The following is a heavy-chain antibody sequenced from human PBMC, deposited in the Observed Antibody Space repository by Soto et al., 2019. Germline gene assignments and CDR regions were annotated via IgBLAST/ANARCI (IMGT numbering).Heavy chain of an antibody. CDR2: IYYSGST. V-gene: IGHV4-30-4*01. D-gene: IGHD3-3*01. CDR3: ARKYDFEAGWFDP. J-gene: IGHJ5*02. Sequence: SETLSLTCTVSGGSISSGDYYWSWIRQPPGKGLEWIGYIYYSGSTYYNPSLKSRVTISVDTSKNQFSLKLSSVTAADTAVYYCARKYDFEAGWFDPWGQGTLVTVSS. CDR1: GGSISSGDYY.